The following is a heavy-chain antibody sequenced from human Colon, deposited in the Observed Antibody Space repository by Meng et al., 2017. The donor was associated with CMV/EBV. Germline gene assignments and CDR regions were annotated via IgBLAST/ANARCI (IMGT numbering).Heavy chain of an antibody. CDR1: GFSLNTYEVG. CDR2: IYWDDDK. CDR3: AHKSLPAAFFDY. J-gene: IGHJ4*02. D-gene: IGHD2-2*01. V-gene: IGHV2-5*02. Sequence: ITVKESGPTLVKPTQTLTLTCTFSGFSLNTYEVGVGWFRQPPGKAPEWLALIYWDDDKRYRSSLGNRLTLTHDASKNQVVLTMTDMDPVDTATYYCAHKSLPAAFFDYWSQGTLVTVSS.